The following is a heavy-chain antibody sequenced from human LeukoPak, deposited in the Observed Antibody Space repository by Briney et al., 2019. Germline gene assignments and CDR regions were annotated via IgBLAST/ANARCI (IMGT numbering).Heavy chain of an antibody. J-gene: IGHJ6*03. CDR2: IYHSGST. V-gene: IGHV4-30-2*01. CDR3: ARAGGYDSARAYYYYYMDV. D-gene: IGHD5-12*01. Sequence: SETLSLTCTVSGGSISSAGNYWSWIRQPPGKGLEWIGYIYHSGSTNYNPSLKSRVTISVDRSKNQFSLKLSSVTAADTAVYYCARAGGYDSARAYYYYYMDVWGKGTTVTVSS. CDR1: GGSISSAGNY.